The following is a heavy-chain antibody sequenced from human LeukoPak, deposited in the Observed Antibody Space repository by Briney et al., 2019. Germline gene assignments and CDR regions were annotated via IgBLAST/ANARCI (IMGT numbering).Heavy chain of an antibody. CDR2: VYYSGST. V-gene: IGHV4-59*11. D-gene: IGHD1-1*01. CDR1: GGSISSHY. CDR3: ARAGTNWSSGCFFDY. J-gene: IGHJ4*02. Sequence: SETLSLTCTVSGGSISSHYWSWIRQPPGQGLECLGYVYYSGSTNYSPSLRSRLTMSLDTSKNQFSLKLSSVTAADTAVYYCARAGTNWSSGCFFDYWGQGALVTVSS.